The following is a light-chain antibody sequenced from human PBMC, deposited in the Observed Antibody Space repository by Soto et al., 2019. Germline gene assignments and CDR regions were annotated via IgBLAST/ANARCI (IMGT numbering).Light chain of an antibody. CDR2: DES. Sequence: QSALTQPASVSGSPGQSITISCTGTSSDVGSYNLVSWYQQHPGKAPKLMIYDESKRPSGVSNRFSGSKSGNTASLTISGLQAEDEADYYCCSYAGYSTYVFGTGTKVTVL. J-gene: IGLJ1*01. CDR3: CSYAGYSTYV. V-gene: IGLV2-23*01. CDR1: SSDVGSYNL.